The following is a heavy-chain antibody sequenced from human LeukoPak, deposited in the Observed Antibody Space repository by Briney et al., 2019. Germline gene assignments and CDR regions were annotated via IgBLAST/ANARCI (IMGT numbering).Heavy chain of an antibody. CDR2: INPSGTAT. Sequence: GGCLRLSCSASGFTFRSYSMNWVRQAPGKGLDWFSSINPSGTATFYADSVKGRVTISRGNAKNSLYLEMNSLRGEDTAIYYCARAHSSSWPGWYDPWGQGTLVTVSS. D-gene: IGHD6-13*01. CDR1: GFTFRSYS. J-gene: IGHJ5*02. V-gene: IGHV3-21*06. CDR3: ARAHSSSWPGWYDP.